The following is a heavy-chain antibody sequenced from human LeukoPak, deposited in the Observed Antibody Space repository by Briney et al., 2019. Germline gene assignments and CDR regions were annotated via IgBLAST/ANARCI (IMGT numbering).Heavy chain of an antibody. D-gene: IGHD6-19*01. CDR3: ATHSSGWYFMGYFDY. CDR1: GYTLTELS. CDR2: FDPEDGET. Sequence: SVKVSCKVSGYTLTELSMHWVRQAPGKGLEWMGGFDPEDGETIYAQKFQGRVTMTEDTSTDTAYMELSSLRSEDTAVYYCATHSSGWYFMGYFDYWGQGTLVTVSS. V-gene: IGHV1-24*01. J-gene: IGHJ4*02.